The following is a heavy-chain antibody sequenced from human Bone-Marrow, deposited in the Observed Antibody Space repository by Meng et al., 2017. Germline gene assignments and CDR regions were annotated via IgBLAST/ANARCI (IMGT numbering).Heavy chain of an antibody. CDR3: ARHDEGSAVDAFDI. Sequence: ASVKVSCKASGYSFTASYMHWVRQAPGQGLEWLGWVNPNNGGTNYAQNFQGRVTMTRDTYISTAYMEFNSLRSDETAVYYCARHDEGSAVDAFDIWGQGTMVTVSS. CDR2: VNPNNGGT. D-gene: IGHD2-15*01. CDR1: GYSFTASY. J-gene: IGHJ3*02. V-gene: IGHV1-2*02.